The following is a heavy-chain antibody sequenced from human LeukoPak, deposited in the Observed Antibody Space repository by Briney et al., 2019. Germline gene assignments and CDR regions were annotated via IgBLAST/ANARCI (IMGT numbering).Heavy chain of an antibody. CDR1: RFTFSNYG. CDR2: IRYDGSNK. J-gene: IGHJ3*02. CDR3: AKDIGVRDPYDAFDI. Sequence: GGSLRLSCEASRFTFSNYGMHWVRQAPGKGLEWVAFIRYDGSNKNYADSVRGRFTISRDNSKNTLYVQMNSLRAEGTAIYYCAKDIGVRDPYDAFDIWGQGTVVTVSS. D-gene: IGHD3-3*01. V-gene: IGHV3-30*02.